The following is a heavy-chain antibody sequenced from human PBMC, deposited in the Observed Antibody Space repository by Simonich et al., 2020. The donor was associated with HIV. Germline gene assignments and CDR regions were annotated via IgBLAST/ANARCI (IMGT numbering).Heavy chain of an antibody. D-gene: IGHD3-3*01. CDR3: AAGNGLLRFLEWDGTYMDV. J-gene: IGHJ6*03. CDR1: GGSFSNYY. CDR2: INHSGNT. V-gene: IGHV4-34*02. Sequence: QVQLQQWGAGLLKPSETLSLTCAVYGGSFSNYYWTWIRQPPGKGLGWIGEINHSGNTNYNVSLKSRVTISADTSKNQFSLKLSSVTAADTAVYYCAAGNGLLRFLEWDGTYMDVWGKGTTVTVSS.